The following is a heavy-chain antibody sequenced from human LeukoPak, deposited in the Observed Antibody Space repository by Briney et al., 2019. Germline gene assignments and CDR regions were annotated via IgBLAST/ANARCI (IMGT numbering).Heavy chain of an antibody. CDR2: IGGSGSPI. CDR1: GFTFSDHY. J-gene: IGHJ4*02. D-gene: IGHD4/OR15-4a*01. CDR3: ARDRRPSVYGGLDN. Sequence: GGSLRLSCAASGFTFSDHYMSWLRQAPGKGLEWVSYIGGSGSPIYYADSVKGRFTISRDNAKNSLFLQMDSLIAEDTAVYYCARDRRPSVYGGLDNWGQGTLVTVSS. V-gene: IGHV3-11*04.